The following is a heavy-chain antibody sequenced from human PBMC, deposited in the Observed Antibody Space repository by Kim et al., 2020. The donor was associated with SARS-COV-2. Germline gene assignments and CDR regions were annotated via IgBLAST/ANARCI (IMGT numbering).Heavy chain of an antibody. CDR2: ISYDGSNK. CDR3: AREGGIAVAGPYFDY. D-gene: IGHD6-19*01. J-gene: IGHJ4*02. Sequence: GRSLRLSCAASGFTFSSYGMHWVRQAPGKGLEWVAVISYDGSNKYYADSVKGRFTISRDNSKNTLYLQMNSLRAEDTAVYYCAREGGIAVAGPYFDYWGQGTLVTVSS. CDR1: GFTFSSYG. V-gene: IGHV3-33*05.